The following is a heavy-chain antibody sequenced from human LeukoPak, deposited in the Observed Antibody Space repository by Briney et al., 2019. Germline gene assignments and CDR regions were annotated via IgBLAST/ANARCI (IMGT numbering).Heavy chain of an antibody. J-gene: IGHJ4*02. Sequence: PGGSLRLSCAASRFTFNNYWMTWVRQAPGKGLEWVASIRDDGSAQYYVGSVQGRFTISRDDAKNSLYLQMNSLRAEDTAVYYCARDYYGSGSYSDYWGQGTLVTVSS. CDR3: ARDYYGSGSYSDY. CDR2: IRDDGSAQ. D-gene: IGHD3-10*01. CDR1: RFTFNNYW. V-gene: IGHV3-7*03.